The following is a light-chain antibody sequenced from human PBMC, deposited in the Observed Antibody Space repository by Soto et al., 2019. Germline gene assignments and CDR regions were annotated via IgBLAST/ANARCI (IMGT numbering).Light chain of an antibody. CDR2: GAS. J-gene: IGKJ2*01. CDR1: QSVSSSY. Sequence: EIVSTQSPGTLSLSPGERVTLSCRASQSVSSSYLAWYQQKPGQAPRLLIYGASSRATGIPDRFSGSGSGTDFTLTINRLEPEDFAVYYCQQYGNSRTFGQGTKLEIQ. V-gene: IGKV3-20*01. CDR3: QQYGNSRT.